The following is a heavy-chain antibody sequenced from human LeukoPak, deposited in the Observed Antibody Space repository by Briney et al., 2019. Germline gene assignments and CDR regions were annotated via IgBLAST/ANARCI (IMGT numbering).Heavy chain of an antibody. J-gene: IGHJ4*02. CDR2: ISWNSGSI. D-gene: IGHD5-18*01. V-gene: IGHV3-9*01. CDR3: AKGHSYGWFTYFDN. CDR1: GFTFDDYA. Sequence: GGSLRLSCAASGFTFDDYAMHWVRQAPGKGLEWVSGISWNSGSIGYADSVKGRFAISRDNAKNSLYLHMNSLRAEDTALYFCAKGHSYGWFTYFDNWGQGTLVTVSS.